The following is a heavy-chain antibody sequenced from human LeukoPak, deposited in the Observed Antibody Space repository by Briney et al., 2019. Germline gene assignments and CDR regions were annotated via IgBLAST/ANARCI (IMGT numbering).Heavy chain of an antibody. D-gene: IGHD5-18*01. CDR3: ARDPTPDTGMVEDIDY. J-gene: IGHJ4*02. CDR2: NTHGNPA. Sequence: NTHGNPANYAASVKGRFTISRDNAKSTLYLQMNGLRAEDTAVYYCARDPTPDTGMVEDIDYWGQGTLVTISS. V-gene: IGHV3-74*01.